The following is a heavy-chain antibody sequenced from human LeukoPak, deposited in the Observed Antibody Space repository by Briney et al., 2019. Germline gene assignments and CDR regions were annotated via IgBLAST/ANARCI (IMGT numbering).Heavy chain of an antibody. CDR3: AGDNRLGYDSSGKSYGMDV. D-gene: IGHD3-22*01. Sequence: GGSLRLSCAASGFTFSDYYMSWIRQAPGKGLEWVSYISSSGSTIYYADSVKGRFTISRDNAKNSLYLQMNSLRAEDTAVYYCAGDNRLGYDSSGKSYGMDVWGQGTTVTVSS. V-gene: IGHV3-11*01. CDR2: ISSSGSTI. CDR1: GFTFSDYY. J-gene: IGHJ6*02.